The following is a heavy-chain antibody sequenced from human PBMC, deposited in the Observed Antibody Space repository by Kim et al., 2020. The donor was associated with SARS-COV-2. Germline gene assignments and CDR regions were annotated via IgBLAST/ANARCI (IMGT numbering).Heavy chain of an antibody. J-gene: IGHJ4*02. V-gene: IGHV4-31*03. CDR2: IYYSGST. CDR1: GGSISSGGYY. D-gene: IGHD2-15*01. CDR3: ARAPRVLLPSSFDY. Sequence: SETLSLTCTVSGGSISSGGYYWSWIRQHPGKGLEWIGYIYYSGSTYYNPSLKSRVTISVDTSKNQFSLKLSSVTAADTAVYYCARAPRVLLPSSFDYWGQGTLVTVSS.